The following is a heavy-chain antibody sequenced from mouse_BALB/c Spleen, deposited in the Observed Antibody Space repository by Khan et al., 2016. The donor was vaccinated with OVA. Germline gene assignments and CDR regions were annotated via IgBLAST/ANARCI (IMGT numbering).Heavy chain of an antibody. CDR1: GYTFTSYW. CDR3: TRRNWEDAWYAN. D-gene: IGHD4-1*01. CDR2: IYPGNTDT. Sequence: EVQLKQSGTVLARPGASVKMSCTASGYTFTSYWMHWVKQRPGPGLEWIGDIYPGNTDTNYNQKFKGKAKLTAVTSTSTSYMEIRSLRKKDSAVNYCTRRNWEDAWYANWGKGTLGKGSA. V-gene: IGHV1-5*01. J-gene: IGHJ3*01.